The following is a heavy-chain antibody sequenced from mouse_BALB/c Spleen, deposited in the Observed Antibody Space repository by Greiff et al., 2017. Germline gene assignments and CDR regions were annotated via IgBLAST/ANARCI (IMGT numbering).Heavy chain of an antibody. D-gene: IGHD1-1*01. V-gene: IGHV5-6-5*01. CDR3: ARAPFYYGNY. CDR1: GFTFSSYA. CDR2: ISSGGST. Sequence: EVKVEESGGGLVKPGGSLKLSCAASGFTFSSYAMSWVRQTPEKRLEWVASISSGGSTYYPDSVKGRFTISRDNARNILYLQMSSLRSEDTAMYYCARAPFYYGNYWGQGTSVTVSS. J-gene: IGHJ4*01.